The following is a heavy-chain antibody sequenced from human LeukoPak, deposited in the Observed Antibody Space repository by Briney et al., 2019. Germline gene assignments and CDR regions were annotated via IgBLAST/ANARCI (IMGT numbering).Heavy chain of an antibody. CDR3: AELGITMIGGV. Sequence: GGSLRLSCAASGFTFSSYEMNWVRQAPGKGLEWVSYISSSGSTIYYTDSVKGRFTISRDNAKNSLYLQMDSLRAEDTAVYYCAELGITMIGGVWGKGTTVTISS. CDR1: GFTFSSYE. J-gene: IGHJ6*04. V-gene: IGHV3-48*03. CDR2: ISSSGSTI. D-gene: IGHD3-10*02.